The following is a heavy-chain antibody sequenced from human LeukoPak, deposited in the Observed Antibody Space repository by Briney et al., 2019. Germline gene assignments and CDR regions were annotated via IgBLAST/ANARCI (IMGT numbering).Heavy chain of an antibody. J-gene: IGHJ4*02. Sequence: GGSLRLSCAASGFTVSSNYMTWVRQAPGKGLEWVSVIYSGGTTYYADSVKGRFTISRDNSKNTVFLQMNSLRAEDTAVYYCASRLGFREIGSGYFDYWGQGTLVTVSS. CDR1: GFTVSSNY. D-gene: IGHD3-10*01. CDR3: ASRLGFREIGSGYFDY. CDR2: IYSGGTT. V-gene: IGHV3-53*01.